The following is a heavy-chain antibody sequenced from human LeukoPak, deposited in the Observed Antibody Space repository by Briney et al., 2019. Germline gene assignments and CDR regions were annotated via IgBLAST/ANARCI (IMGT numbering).Heavy chain of an antibody. J-gene: IGHJ4*02. Sequence: GESLKISCKGSGYSFTSYWIGWVRQMPGKGLEWMGIIYPGDSDTRYSPSFQGQVTISADKSISTAYLQWSSLKASDTAMYYCASSHYDISTGYYHDYWGQGTLVTVSS. CDR2: IYPGDSDT. CDR3: ASSHYDISTGYYHDY. CDR1: GYSFTSYW. V-gene: IGHV5-51*01. D-gene: IGHD3-9*01.